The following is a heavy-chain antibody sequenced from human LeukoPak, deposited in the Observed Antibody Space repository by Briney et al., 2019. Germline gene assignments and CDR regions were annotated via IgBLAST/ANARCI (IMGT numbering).Heavy chain of an antibody. J-gene: IGHJ3*02. CDR1: GFTFSSYS. Sequence: PGESLRLSCAASGFTFSSYSMNWVRQAPGKGLEWVSYISSSGSTIYYADSVKGRFTISRDNAKNSLYLQMNSLRAEDTAVYYCARESPNYVAFDIWGQGTMVTVSS. CDR3: ARESPNYVAFDI. CDR2: ISSSGSTI. V-gene: IGHV3-48*04. D-gene: IGHD1-7*01.